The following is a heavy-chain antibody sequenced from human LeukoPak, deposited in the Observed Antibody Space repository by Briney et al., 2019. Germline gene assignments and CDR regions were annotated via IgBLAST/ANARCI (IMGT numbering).Heavy chain of an antibody. V-gene: IGHV3-7*01. J-gene: IGHJ4*02. CDR3: ATDSGAQRY. CDR2: LKHDGREK. Sequence: GGSLRLSCAASGFDFSDYWMSWVRQAPGKGLEWVANLKHDGREKSYVDSVKGRFSISRDNAKNSLYLQIDSLRAEDTAVYYCATDSGAQRYWGQGTLVTVSS. CDR1: GFDFSDYW. D-gene: IGHD1-26*01.